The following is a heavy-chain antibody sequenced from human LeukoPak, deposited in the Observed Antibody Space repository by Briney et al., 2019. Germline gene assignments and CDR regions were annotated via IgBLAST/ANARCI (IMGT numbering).Heavy chain of an antibody. CDR1: GGSISSYY. J-gene: IGHJ6*02. CDR3: VRDPGRSGSGSYSGYYYYGMDV. CDR2: IYTSGST. V-gene: IGHV4-4*07. Sequence: PSETLSLTCTVSGGSISSYYWSWIRQPAGKGLEWIGRIYTSGSTNYNPSLKSRVTMSVDTSKNQFSLKLSSVTAADTAVYYCVRDPGRSGSGSYSGYYYYGMDVWGQGTTVTVSS. D-gene: IGHD3-10*01.